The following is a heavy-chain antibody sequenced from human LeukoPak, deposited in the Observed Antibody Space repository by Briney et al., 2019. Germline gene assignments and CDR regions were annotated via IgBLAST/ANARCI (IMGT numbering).Heavy chain of an antibody. V-gene: IGHV3-11*01. J-gene: IGHJ1*01. D-gene: IGHD4-11*01. CDR1: GFTFSDHF. CDR2: ISSSGTTK. Sequence: GGTLRLSCEASGFTFSDHFMSWIRLAPGKGLEWVSFISSSGTTKYYADSVKGRFTISRDNAKNSLLLQMNSLTAEDTAVYYCAKTHDNSDYYYFQHWGQGTLVTVSS. CDR3: AKTHDNSDYYYFQH.